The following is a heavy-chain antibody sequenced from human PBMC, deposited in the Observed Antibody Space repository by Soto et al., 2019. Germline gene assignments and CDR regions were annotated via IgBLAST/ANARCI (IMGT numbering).Heavy chain of an antibody. CDR1: XDSFSSNSAA. CDR2: TYYRSKWYN. CDR3: ARDWPYSGSXYYYYGMDV. V-gene: IGHV6-1*01. J-gene: IGHJ6*02. Sequence: PSQTLSLTCAISXDSFSSNSAALNWIRQSPSRGLEWLGRTYYRSKWYNDYAVSVKSGITINPDTSKNRFSLQLNSVTPEDTAVYYCARDWPYSGSXYYYYGMDVWGQGTTVTVSS. D-gene: IGHD1-26*01.